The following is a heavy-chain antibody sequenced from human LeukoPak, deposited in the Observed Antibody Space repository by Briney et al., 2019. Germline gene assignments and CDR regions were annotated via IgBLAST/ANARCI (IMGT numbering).Heavy chain of an antibody. CDR2: IRQDGSEK. Sequence: GGSLRLSCTASGFSFSSYWMSWVRQAPGKGLEWVANIRQDGSEKYYLDSVKGRFTISRDNAKDSVHLQMNSLRAEDTAIYYCAKTQGFFDHWGQGSLVTVSS. CDR1: GFSFSSYW. D-gene: IGHD4-23*01. V-gene: IGHV3-7*03. J-gene: IGHJ4*02. CDR3: AKTQGFFDH.